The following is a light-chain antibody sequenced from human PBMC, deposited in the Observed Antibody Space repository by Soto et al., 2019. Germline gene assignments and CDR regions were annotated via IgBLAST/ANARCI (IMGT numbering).Light chain of an antibody. CDR2: EVY. V-gene: IGLV2-8*01. CDR3: FSYAGNDNWV. CDR1: SSDIGAYNF. Sequence: QSALTQPPSASGSPGQSVAISCTGSSSDIGAYNFVCWFQQHPGKAPRLMIYEVYKRPSGVPDRFSASKSGNTASLIVSGLRAEDDADYYCFSYAGNDNWVFGGGTKVTVL. J-gene: IGLJ3*02.